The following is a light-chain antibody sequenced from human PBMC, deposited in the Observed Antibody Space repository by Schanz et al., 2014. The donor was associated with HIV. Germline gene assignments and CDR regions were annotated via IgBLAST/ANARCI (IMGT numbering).Light chain of an antibody. J-gene: IGLJ2*01. CDR1: SSDVGTYDY. Sequence: QSALTQPASVSGSPGQSITISCTGTSSDVGTYDYVSWYQQHPGKAPKLIIHDVSTRPSAVPDRFSGSKSGNTASLTVSGLQAEDEADYYCSSYGGNNDLVFGGGTKLTVL. CDR2: DVS. CDR3: SSYGGNNDLV. V-gene: IGLV2-8*01.